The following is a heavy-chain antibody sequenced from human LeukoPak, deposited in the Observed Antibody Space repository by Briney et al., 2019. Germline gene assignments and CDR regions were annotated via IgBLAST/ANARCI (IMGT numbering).Heavy chain of an antibody. Sequence: PGGSLRLSCAASGLTFRSYGMTWVRQAPGKGLEWVSYISSSGSTIYYADSVKGRFTISRDNAKNSLYLQMNSLRAEDTAVYYCARDRGSGYSYGLERNYYYYMDVWGKGTTVTVSS. V-gene: IGHV3-48*01. J-gene: IGHJ6*03. CDR2: ISSSGSTI. CDR3: ARDRGSGYSYGLERNYYYYMDV. D-gene: IGHD5-18*01. CDR1: GLTFRSYG.